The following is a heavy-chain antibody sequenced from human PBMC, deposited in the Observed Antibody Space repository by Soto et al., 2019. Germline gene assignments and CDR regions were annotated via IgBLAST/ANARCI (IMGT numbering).Heavy chain of an antibody. J-gene: IGHJ4*02. CDR2: IRSQSDGGTR. CDR3: ATAPGYWGSAPLDF. V-gene: IGHV3-15*07. CDR1: GLTFSDAW. Sequence: DVQLVESGGGLVKPGGSLRLSSVSSGLTFSDAWMNWLRQVPGKGPEWVARIRSQSDGGTRDYTAPVNGRFTISRDDSKSTLYLQMNSLKTDDTAIYYCATAPGYWGSAPLDFWGQGTLVTVSS. D-gene: IGHD7-27*01.